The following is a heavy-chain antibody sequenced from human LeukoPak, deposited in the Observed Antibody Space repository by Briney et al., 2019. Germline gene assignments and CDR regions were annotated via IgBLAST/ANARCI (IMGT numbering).Heavy chain of an antibody. CDR3: ARAPPGAATGYWFDP. J-gene: IGHJ5*02. CDR2: INHSGNT. CDR1: GGSFSGYY. V-gene: IGHV4-34*01. D-gene: IGHD6-13*01. Sequence: SETLSLTCAVYGGSFSGYYWSVIRQPPGKGLEWIGEINHSGNTNYNPSLKSRVTISVDTSKNQFSLKLSSVTAADTAVYYCARAPPGAATGYWFDPWGQGTLVTVSS.